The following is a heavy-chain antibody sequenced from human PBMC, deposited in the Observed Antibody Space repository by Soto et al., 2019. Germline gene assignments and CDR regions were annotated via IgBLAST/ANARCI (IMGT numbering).Heavy chain of an antibody. D-gene: IGHD3-10*01. Sequence: SETLSLTCTVSGGSISSYYWSWIRQPPGKGLEWIGYIYYSGSTNYNPSLKSRVTISVDTSKNQFSLKLNSMTAADTAVYYCARHNYGSGSTYFDYWGQGXLVTVSS. J-gene: IGHJ4*02. V-gene: IGHV4-59*08. CDR3: ARHNYGSGSTYFDY. CDR2: IYYSGST. CDR1: GGSISSYY.